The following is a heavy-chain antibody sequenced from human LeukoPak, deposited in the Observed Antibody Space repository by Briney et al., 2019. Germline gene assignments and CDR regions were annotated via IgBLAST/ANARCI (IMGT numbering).Heavy chain of an antibody. V-gene: IGHV4-38-2*01. CDR3: ARGVASFDY. J-gene: IGHJ4*02. CDR1: GYSISSGYY. CDR2: IYHSGST. D-gene: IGHD2-15*01. Sequence: PSETLSLTCAVYGYSISSGYYWGWIRQPPGKGLEWIGSIYHSGSTYYNPSLKSRVTISVDTSKNQCSLKLSSVTAADTAVYYCARGVASFDYWGQGTLVTVSS.